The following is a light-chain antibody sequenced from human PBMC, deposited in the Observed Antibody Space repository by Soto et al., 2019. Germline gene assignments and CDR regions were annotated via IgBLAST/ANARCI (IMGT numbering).Light chain of an antibody. J-gene: IGLJ1*01. CDR1: SSDVGGYNY. CDR3: SSFTSSSTSV. CDR2: EVS. V-gene: IGLV2-14*01. Sequence: QSVLTQPASASGSPGQSITISCTGTSSDVGGYNYVSWYQQHPGKAPKLMIYEVSNRPSGVSNRFSGSKSGNTASLTISGLQAEDEADYYCSSFTSSSTSVFGTGT.